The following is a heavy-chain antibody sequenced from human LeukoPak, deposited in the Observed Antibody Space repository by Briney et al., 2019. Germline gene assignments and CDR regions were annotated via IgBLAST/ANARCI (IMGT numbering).Heavy chain of an antibody. J-gene: IGHJ5*02. CDR3: AKMYYDILTGYSTYNWFDP. CDR2: ISGSGGST. V-gene: IGHV3-23*01. CDR1: GFTFSSYA. Sequence: GGSLRLSCAASGFTFSSYAMGWVRQAPGKGLEWVSAISGSGGSTYYADSVKGRFTISRDNSKNTLYLQMNSLRAEDTAVYYCAKMYYDILTGYSTYNWFDPWGQGTLVTVSS. D-gene: IGHD3-9*01.